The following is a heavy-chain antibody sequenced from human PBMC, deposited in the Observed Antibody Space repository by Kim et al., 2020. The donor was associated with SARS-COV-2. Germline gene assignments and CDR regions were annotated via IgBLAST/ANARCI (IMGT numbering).Heavy chain of an antibody. V-gene: IGHV3-33*01. CDR3: AGSSSVWYVLDY. J-gene: IGHJ4*02. Sequence: FADPVKSLFTIFRDNSKNKMYLQMNCLRAEDTGVYYCAGSSSVWYVLDYWGQGTLVTISS. D-gene: IGHD6-19*01.